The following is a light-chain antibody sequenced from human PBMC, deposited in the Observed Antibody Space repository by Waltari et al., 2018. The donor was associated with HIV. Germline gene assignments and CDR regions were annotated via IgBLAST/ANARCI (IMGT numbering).Light chain of an antibody. CDR1: SSNIGRNY. Sequence: QSLLTKPPSESGTPGQRVTISCSGSSSNIGRNYVYWYKHLPGTATKLLIYRNNQRPSGVPDRFSGSKSGTSAALAISGLRAEDEADYYCATWNDSLSGYVFGTGTKVTV. J-gene: IGLJ1*01. CDR2: RNN. CDR3: ATWNDSLSGYV. V-gene: IGLV1-47*01.